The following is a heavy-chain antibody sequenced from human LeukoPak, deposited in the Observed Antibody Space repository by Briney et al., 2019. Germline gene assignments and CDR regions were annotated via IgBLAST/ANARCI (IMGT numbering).Heavy chain of an antibody. CDR3: ASGEGDPLDY. J-gene: IGHJ4*02. CDR1: GYTFTSYY. V-gene: IGHV1-69*05. Sequence: SVKVSCKASGYTFTSYYMHWVRQAPGQGLEWMGGIIPIFGTANYAQKFQGRVTITTDESTSTAYMELSSLRSEDTAVYYCASGEGDPLDYWGQGTLVTVSS. CDR2: IIPIFGTA. D-gene: IGHD2-21*02.